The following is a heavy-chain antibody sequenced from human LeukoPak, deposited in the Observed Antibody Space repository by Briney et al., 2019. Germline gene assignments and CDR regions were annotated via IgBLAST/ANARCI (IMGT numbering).Heavy chain of an antibody. CDR2: ISWDGGST. J-gene: IGHJ4*02. CDR1: GFTFDDYT. Sequence: PGGSLRLSCAASGFTFDDYTMPWVRQAPGKGLEWVSLISWDGGSTYYADSVKGRFTISRDNSKNTLYLQMNSLRAEDTAVYYCARSEEKPVTSEITMIVVVITPNFDYWGQGTLVTVSS. V-gene: IGHV3-43*01. CDR3: ARSEEKPVTSEITMIVVVITPNFDY. D-gene: IGHD3-22*01.